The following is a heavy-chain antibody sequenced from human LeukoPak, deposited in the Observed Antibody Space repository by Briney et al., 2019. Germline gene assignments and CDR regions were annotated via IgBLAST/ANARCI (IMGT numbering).Heavy chain of an antibody. CDR3: TTNPPRVDY. CDR1: GFTFSVAW. V-gene: IGHV3-15*01. J-gene: IGHJ4*02. Sequence: GRSLRLSCATSGFTFSVAWMGWVRQAPGKGLEWVGRIYSEIDGGTSDYAAPVKGRFTISRDDSKNTLYLQMNSLEIEDTAVYYCTTNPPRVDYWGQGTLVTVSS. CDR2: IYSEIDGGTS.